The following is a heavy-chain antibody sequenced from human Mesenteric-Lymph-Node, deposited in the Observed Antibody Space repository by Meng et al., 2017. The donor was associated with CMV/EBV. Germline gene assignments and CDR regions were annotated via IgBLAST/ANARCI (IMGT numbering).Heavy chain of an antibody. CDR3: ARPHYYGSGSSPWFDP. D-gene: IGHD3-10*01. CDR1: GGSISSSSYY. Sequence: QLQLQESGPGRVKPSETLSPTCPVSGGSISSSSYYWGWIRQPPGKGLEWIGSIYYSGSTYYNPSLKSRVTISVDTSKNQFSLKLSSVTAADTAVYYCARPHYYGSGSSPWFDPWGQGTLVTVSS. J-gene: IGHJ5*02. V-gene: IGHV4-39*01. CDR2: IYYSGST.